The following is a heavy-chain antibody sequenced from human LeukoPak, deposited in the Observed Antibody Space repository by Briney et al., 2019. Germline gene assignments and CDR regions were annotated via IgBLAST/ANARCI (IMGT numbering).Heavy chain of an antibody. CDR2: TFWNDDK. V-gene: IGHV2-5*01. CDR3: AHSPWAAAGYHWFDP. Sequence: SGPTLVKPPQTLTLTCTFSVVSLSTSAGGVGWIRQPPVKALEWLALTFWNDDKRYIPSLKSRLTITKDTSKNQVVLTMTNMDPVDTATYYCAHSPWAAAGYHWFDPWGQGTLVTVSS. CDR1: VVSLSTSAGG. J-gene: IGHJ5*02. D-gene: IGHD6-13*01.